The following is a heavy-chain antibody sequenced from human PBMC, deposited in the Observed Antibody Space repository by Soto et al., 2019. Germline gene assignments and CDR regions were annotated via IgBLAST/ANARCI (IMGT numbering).Heavy chain of an antibody. Sequence: EVKLVESGGGLVAPGGSLRLSCVASGFTLTTYTMNWVRQAPGTGLEWVASINGRSNYKYYSDSVKGRFSISRDNAQNSLFLQMGRLGTEDTAIYYCVREDGVVGVSSAFDSWGQGTLVTVSS. CDR3: VREDGVVGVSSAFDS. J-gene: IGHJ4*02. V-gene: IGHV3-21*02. CDR1: GFTLTTYT. D-gene: IGHD2-15*01. CDR2: INGRSNYK.